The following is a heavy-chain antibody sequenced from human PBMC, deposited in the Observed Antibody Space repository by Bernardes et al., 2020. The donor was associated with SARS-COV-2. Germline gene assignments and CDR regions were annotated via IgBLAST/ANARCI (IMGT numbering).Heavy chain of an antibody. CDR2: IIPILGIA. V-gene: IGHV1-69*02. CDR3: AWYYYGSGSYYLYYGMDV. Sequence: SVKVSCKASGGTFSSYTISWVRQAPGQGLEWMGRIIPILGIANYAQKFQGRVTITADKSTSTAYMDLSSLRSEDTAVYYCAWYYYGSGSYYLYYGMDVWGQGTTVTVSS. J-gene: IGHJ6*02. CDR1: GGTFSSYT. D-gene: IGHD3-10*01.